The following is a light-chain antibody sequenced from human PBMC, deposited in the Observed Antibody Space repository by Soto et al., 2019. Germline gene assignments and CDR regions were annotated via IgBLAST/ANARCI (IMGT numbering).Light chain of an antibody. CDR3: SSYTSSSTPYV. V-gene: IGLV2-14*01. CDR1: SSDVGDYNY. Sequence: SALTQPASVSGSPGQSITISCTGTSSDVGDYNYVSWYQQHPGKAPKLMIYEVSNRPSGVSNRFSGSKSGNTASLTISGLQAEDEADYYCSSYTSSSTPYVFGPGTKVTVL. J-gene: IGLJ1*01. CDR2: EVS.